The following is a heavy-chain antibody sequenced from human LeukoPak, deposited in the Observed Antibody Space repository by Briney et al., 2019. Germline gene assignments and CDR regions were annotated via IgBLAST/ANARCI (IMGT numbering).Heavy chain of an antibody. Sequence: ASVKVSCKASGYTFTSYDINWVRQATGQRLEWMGWMNPNSGNTGYAQKFQGRVTMTRNTSISTAYMELSSLRSEDTAVYYCARGGYYYGSGTDAFDIWGQGTMVTVSS. V-gene: IGHV1-8*01. CDR3: ARGGYYYGSGTDAFDI. CDR1: GYTFTSYD. J-gene: IGHJ3*02. CDR2: MNPNSGNT. D-gene: IGHD3-10*01.